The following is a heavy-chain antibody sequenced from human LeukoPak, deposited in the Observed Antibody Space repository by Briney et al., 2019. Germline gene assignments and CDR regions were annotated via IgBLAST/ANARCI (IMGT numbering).Heavy chain of an antibody. Sequence: GGSLRLSCAASGFTFSSYAMSWVRQAPGKGLEWVSAISGSGGSTYYADSVKGRFTISRDNSKNTLYLQMNSLRAEDTAVYYCARERCSSTSCYDDYWGQGTPVTVSS. J-gene: IGHJ4*02. CDR3: ARERCSSTSCYDDY. D-gene: IGHD2-2*01. CDR1: GFTFSSYA. V-gene: IGHV3-23*01. CDR2: ISGSGGST.